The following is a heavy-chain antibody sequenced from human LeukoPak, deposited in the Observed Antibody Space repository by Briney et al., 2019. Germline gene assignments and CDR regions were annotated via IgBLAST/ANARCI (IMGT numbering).Heavy chain of an antibody. CDR1: GGSISSSSYY. J-gene: IGHJ4*02. CDR3: AGRAARFFDY. D-gene: IGHD6-25*01. V-gene: IGHV4-61*05. CDR2: IFYSGSS. Sequence: PSETLSLTCTVSGGSISSSSYYWGWIRQPPGKGLQWIGYIFYSGSSNYNASLRSRVAISVDTSKNQFSLKLTSVTAADTAVYYCAGRAARFFDYWGQGILVTVSS.